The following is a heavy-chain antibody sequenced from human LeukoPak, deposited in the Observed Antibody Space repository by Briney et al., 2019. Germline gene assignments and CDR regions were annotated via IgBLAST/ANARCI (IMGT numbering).Heavy chain of an antibody. J-gene: IGHJ5*02. CDR2: INPNSGGT. V-gene: IGHV1-2*02. CDR1: GYTLNGYY. Sequence: ASVKVSCKASGYTLNGYYMHWVRQAPGQGLEWMGWINPNSGGTNYAQKFQGRVTMTRDTSISTAYMELSRLRSDDTAVYYCAREWIAVAGTVSPWGQGTLVTVSS. CDR3: AREWIAVAGTVSP. D-gene: IGHD6-19*01.